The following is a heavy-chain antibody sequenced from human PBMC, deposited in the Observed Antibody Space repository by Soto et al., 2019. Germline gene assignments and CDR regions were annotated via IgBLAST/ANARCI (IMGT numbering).Heavy chain of an antibody. CDR3: ARGRRYYYDSSGYYIDY. CDR1: GGSFSGYY. Sequence: SETLSLTCAVYGGSFSGYYWSWIRQPPGKGLEWIGEINHSGSTNYNPSLKSRVTISVDTSKNQFSLKLSSVTAADTAVYYCARGRRYYYDSSGYYIDYWGQGTLVTVSS. V-gene: IGHV4-34*01. D-gene: IGHD3-22*01. CDR2: INHSGST. J-gene: IGHJ4*02.